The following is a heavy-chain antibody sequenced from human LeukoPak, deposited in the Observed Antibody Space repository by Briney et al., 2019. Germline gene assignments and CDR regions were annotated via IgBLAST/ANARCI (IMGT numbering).Heavy chain of an antibody. D-gene: IGHD2-2*01. Sequence: ASVKDSCKASVYTFTDYFMHWVRQAPGQGLAWMGWVNPNSGGTNYAQKFQGRVTMTRATSISTAYMELSRLGSDDTAVYYCARSTSSWTRSNYYYMDVWGKGTTVTVSS. CDR2: VNPNSGGT. CDR3: ARSTSSWTRSNYYYMDV. CDR1: VYTFTDYF. V-gene: IGHV1-2*02. J-gene: IGHJ6*03.